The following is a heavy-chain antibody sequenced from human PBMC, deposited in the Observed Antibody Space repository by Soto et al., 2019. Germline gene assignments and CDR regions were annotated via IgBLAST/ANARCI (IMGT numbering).Heavy chain of an antibody. CDR3: ARDAARLMNYYDSSGYLDP. J-gene: IGHJ5*02. CDR2: IWYDGSNK. Sequence: GGSLRLSCAASGFTFSNAWMNWVRQAPGKGLEWVAVIWYDGSNKYYADSVKGRFTISRDNSKNTLYLQMNSLRAEDTAVYYCARDAARLMNYYDSSGYLDPWGQGTLVNVSS. D-gene: IGHD3-22*01. V-gene: IGHV3-33*08. CDR1: GFTFSNAW.